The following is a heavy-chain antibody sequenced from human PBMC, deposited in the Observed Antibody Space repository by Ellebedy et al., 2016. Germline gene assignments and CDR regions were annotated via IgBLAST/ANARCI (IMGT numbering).Heavy chain of an antibody. CDR2: VYYTGKT. V-gene: IGHV4-59*08. CDR1: GGSSGNYY. D-gene: IGHD2-15*01. Sequence: SETLSLXXTVSGGSSGNYYWHWIRQPPGKGLEWLASVYYTGKTNYNPSLKSRLAISLDTSKNQVSLKLRSVTATDTAKYFCASSCSGGSCYSHHFQYWGQGTLVAVSS. J-gene: IGHJ4*01. CDR3: ASSCSGGSCYSHHFQY.